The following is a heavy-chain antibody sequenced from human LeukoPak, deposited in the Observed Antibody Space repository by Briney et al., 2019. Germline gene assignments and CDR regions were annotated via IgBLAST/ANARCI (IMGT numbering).Heavy chain of an antibody. V-gene: IGHV3-15*01. Sequence: RSGGSLRLSCAASGFTFSNAWMSWVRQAPGKGLEWVGRIKSKTDGGTTDYAAPVKGRLTISRDDSKNTLYLQMNSLKTEDTAVYYCTTSMVVENLLDSWGQGTLVTVSS. CDR1: GFTFSNAW. D-gene: IGHD3-22*01. J-gene: IGHJ4*02. CDR3: TTSMVVENLLDS. CDR2: IKSKTDGGTT.